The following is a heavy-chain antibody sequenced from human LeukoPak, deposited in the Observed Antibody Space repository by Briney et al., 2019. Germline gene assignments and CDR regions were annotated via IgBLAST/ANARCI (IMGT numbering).Heavy chain of an antibody. D-gene: IGHD2-2*01. V-gene: IGHV1-69*01. CDR2: IIPIFGTA. CDR3: ARGGEDIVVVPAAITWFDP. CDR1: GGTFSSYA. Sequence: ASVKVSCKASGGTFSSYAISWVRQAPGQGLEWMGGIIPIFGTANYAQKFQGRVTITADESTSTAYMELSSLRSEDTAVYYCARGGEDIVVVPAAITWFDPWGRGTLVTVSS. J-gene: IGHJ5*02.